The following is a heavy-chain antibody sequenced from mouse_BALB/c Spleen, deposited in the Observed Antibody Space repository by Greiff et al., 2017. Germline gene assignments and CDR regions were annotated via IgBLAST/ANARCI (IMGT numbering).Heavy chain of an antibody. V-gene: IGHV1-15*01. D-gene: IGHD1-1*01. Sequence: QVQLQQSGAELVRPGASVTLSCKASGYSFTDYEMHWVKQTPVHGLEWIGAIDPETGGTAYNQKFKGKATLTADKSSSTAYMELRSLTSEDSAVYYCTGAKCYSSSYWCFAVWGAGTTVTVSA. CDR1: GYSFTDYE. J-gene: IGHJ1*01. CDR3: TGAKCYSSSYWCFAV. CDR2: IDPETGGT.